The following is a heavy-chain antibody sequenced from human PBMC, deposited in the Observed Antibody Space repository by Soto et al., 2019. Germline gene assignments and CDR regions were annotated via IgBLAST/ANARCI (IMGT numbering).Heavy chain of an antibody. Sequence: PSETLSLTCTVSGGSISGYYWSWIRQPPGKGLEWSGYIYYSGSTNYNPSLKSRVTISVDTSKNHFSLKLSSVTAADTAVYYCARVHHSLFSFFFDYWGQGTLVTVSS. J-gene: IGHJ4*02. D-gene: IGHD2-21*01. V-gene: IGHV4-59*01. CDR2: IYYSGST. CDR3: ARVHHSLFSFFFDY. CDR1: GGSISGYY.